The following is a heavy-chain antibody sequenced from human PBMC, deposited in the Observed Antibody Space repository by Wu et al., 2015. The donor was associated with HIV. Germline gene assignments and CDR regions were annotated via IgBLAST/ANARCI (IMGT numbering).Heavy chain of an antibody. J-gene: IGHJ6*02. Sequence: QVHLVQSGTEVKKPGASVKVSCKASGYTFISYGINWVRQAPGQGLEWMGWISAYNDNTNYVQKLQGRVTMTTDTSTSTAYMELRSLRSDDTAVYYCAANTDSVATSLYSLGVWGQGTTVTVSS. V-gene: IGHV1-18*01. D-gene: IGHD6-19*01. CDR2: ISAYNDNT. CDR3: AANTDSVATSLYSLGV. CDR1: GYTFISYG.